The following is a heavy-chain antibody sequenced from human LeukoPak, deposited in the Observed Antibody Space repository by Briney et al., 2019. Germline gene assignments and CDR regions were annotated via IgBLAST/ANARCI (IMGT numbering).Heavy chain of an antibody. J-gene: IGHJ4*02. V-gene: IGHV3-30*02. CDR3: TKGDSGWHFDY. D-gene: IGHD6-19*01. CDR2: IRYDGVNK. CDR1: GFTFSDYG. Sequence: PGGSLRLSCAASGFTFSDYGMHWVRQAPGKGLEWVTFIRYDGVNKFYADSVKGRFTVSRDNSKNTLYLQINSLRPEDTALYYCTKGDSGWHFDYWGQGTLVTVS.